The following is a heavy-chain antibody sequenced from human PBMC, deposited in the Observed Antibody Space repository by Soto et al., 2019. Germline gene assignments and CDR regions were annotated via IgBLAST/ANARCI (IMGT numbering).Heavy chain of an antibody. D-gene: IGHD3-22*01. V-gene: IGHV3-11*06. CDR3: AGGLYYDSSGYYSGY. CDR1: GFTFSDYY. Sequence: VGSLRLSCAASGFTFSDYYMSWIRQAPGEGLEWVSYISSSSSYTNYADSVKGRFTISRDNAKNSLYLQMNSLRAEDTAVYYCAGGLYYDSSGYYSGYWGQGTLVTVSS. CDR2: ISSSSSYT. J-gene: IGHJ4*02.